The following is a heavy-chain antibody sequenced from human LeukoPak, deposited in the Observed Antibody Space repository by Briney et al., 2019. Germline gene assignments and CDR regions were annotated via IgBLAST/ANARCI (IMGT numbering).Heavy chain of an antibody. J-gene: IGHJ4*02. CDR2: IYYSGST. D-gene: IGHD6-19*01. Sequence: PSETLSLTCTVSGGSIGSSSYYWGWIRQPPGKGLEWIGSIYYSGSTYYNPSLKSRVTISVDTSKNQFSLKLSSVTAADTAVYYCARPLYSSGWSTQIDYWGQGTLVTVSS. V-gene: IGHV4-39*01. CDR3: ARPLYSSGWSTQIDY. CDR1: GGSIGSSSYY.